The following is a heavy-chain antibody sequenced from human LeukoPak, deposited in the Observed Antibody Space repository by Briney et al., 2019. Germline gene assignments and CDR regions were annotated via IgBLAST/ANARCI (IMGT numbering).Heavy chain of an antibody. Sequence: GRSLRLSCAASGFTFSSYAMHWVRQAPGKGLEWVSGINWNGGSTGYADSVKGRFTISRDNAKNSLYLQMNSLRAEDTALYYCARLDGDYPYYFDYWGQGTLVTVSS. CDR1: GFTFSSYA. J-gene: IGHJ4*02. CDR2: INWNGGST. V-gene: IGHV3-20*04. CDR3: ARLDGDYPYYFDY. D-gene: IGHD4-17*01.